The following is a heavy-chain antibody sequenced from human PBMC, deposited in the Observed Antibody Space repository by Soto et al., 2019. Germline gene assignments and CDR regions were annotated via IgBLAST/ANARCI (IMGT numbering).Heavy chain of an antibody. V-gene: IGHV4-59*01. Sequence: SETLSLTCTVSGGSISSYYWSWIRQPPGKGLEWIGYIYYSGSTNYNPSLKSRVTISVDTSKNQFSLKLSSVTAADTAVYYCARDLAGTLDYWGQGTLVTVSS. D-gene: IGHD6-13*01. CDR2: IYYSGST. CDR3: ARDLAGTLDY. J-gene: IGHJ4*02. CDR1: GGSISSYY.